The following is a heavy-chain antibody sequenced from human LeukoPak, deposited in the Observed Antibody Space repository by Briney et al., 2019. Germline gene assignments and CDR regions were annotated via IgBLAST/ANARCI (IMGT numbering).Heavy chain of an antibody. CDR2: VTGSGGNT. V-gene: IGHV3-23*01. J-gene: IGHJ3*02. Sequence: PGGSLRLSCAASGFTFSNYAMRWVRQAPGKGLEWVSSVTGSGGNTYYADSVKGRFTISRDNAKNTLYLQMNSLRAEDTAVYYCAREPFIAVAGTGAFDIWGQGTMVIVSS. CDR3: AREPFIAVAGTGAFDI. CDR1: GFTFSNYA. D-gene: IGHD6-19*01.